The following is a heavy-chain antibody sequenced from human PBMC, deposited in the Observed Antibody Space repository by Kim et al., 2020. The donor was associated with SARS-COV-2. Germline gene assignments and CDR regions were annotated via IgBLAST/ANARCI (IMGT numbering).Heavy chain of an antibody. Sequence: SETLSLTCTVSGGSISSGGYYWSCMRQHPGKGLEWFGYIYYSGSTYYNPSLKSRVTISVDTSKNQFSLKMSSVTAADTAVYYCARDRIYNGMDVWGHGATVSVSS. J-gene: IGHJ6*02. CDR3: ARDRIYNGMDV. CDR1: GGSISSGGYY. V-gene: IGHV4-31*03. CDR2: IYYSGST.